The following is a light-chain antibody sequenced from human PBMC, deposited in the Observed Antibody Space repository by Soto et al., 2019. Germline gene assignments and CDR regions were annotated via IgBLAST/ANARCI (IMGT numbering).Light chain of an antibody. Sequence: IVXTXSPGTLSXXPGXRATLSCRASQSVSSSYLAWYQQKPGQAPRLLIYGASSRATGIPDRFSGSGSGTXXTLTISRLEPEDFAVYYCQQYGSSPPWTFGQGTKVEIK. V-gene: IGKV3-20*01. CDR1: QSVSSSY. CDR2: GAS. J-gene: IGKJ1*01. CDR3: QQYGSSPPWT.